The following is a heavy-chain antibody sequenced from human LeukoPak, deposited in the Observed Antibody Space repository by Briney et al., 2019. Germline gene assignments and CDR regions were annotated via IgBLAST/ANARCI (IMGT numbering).Heavy chain of an antibody. V-gene: IGHV3-7*01. J-gene: IGHJ3*01. CDR3: ARAGYYGDDAFDL. CDR2: IKDDGSEK. Sequence: PGGSLRLSCAASGFTFSVHWMSWVRQSPGKGLEWVANIKDDGSEKYYVDSVKGRLTISRDNAKNSLYLQMNSLRAEDTGIYYCARAGYYGDDAFDLWGQGTMVTVSS. D-gene: IGHD2/OR15-2a*01. CDR1: GFTFSVHW.